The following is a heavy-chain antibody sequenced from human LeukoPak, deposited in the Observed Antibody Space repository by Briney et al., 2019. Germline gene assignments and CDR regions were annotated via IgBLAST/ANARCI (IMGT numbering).Heavy chain of an antibody. Sequence: GGSLRLSCAASGFTFNSYAMSWVRQAPEKGLEWVATISGSGGGTYYADSVKGRFTISRDNSKNTVYLQMNSLRAEDTAVYYCAKNRGPMLGDYWGQGTLVTVSS. CDR2: ISGSGGGT. D-gene: IGHD3-10*02. CDR3: AKNRGPMLGDY. CDR1: GFTFNSYA. J-gene: IGHJ4*02. V-gene: IGHV3-23*01.